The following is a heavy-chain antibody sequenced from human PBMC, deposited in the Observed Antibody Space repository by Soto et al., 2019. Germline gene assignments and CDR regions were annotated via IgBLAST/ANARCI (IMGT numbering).Heavy chain of an antibody. D-gene: IGHD2-15*01. CDR3: ARDLDDCSGGSCYSPYYYYGMDV. CDR1: GFTFSSYG. J-gene: IGHJ6*02. Sequence: QVPLVESGGGVVQPGRSLRLSCAASGFTFSSYGMHWVRQAPGKGLEWVAVIWYDGSNKYYADSVKGRFTISRDNSKNTLYLQMTSLRAEDTAVYYCARDLDDCSGGSCYSPYYYYGMDVWGQGTTVTVSS. V-gene: IGHV3-33*01. CDR2: IWYDGSNK.